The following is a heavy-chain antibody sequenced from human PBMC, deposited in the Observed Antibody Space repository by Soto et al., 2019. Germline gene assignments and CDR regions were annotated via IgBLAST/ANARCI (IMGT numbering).Heavy chain of an antibody. CDR2: TYQSGSA. CDR3: ARDYYGMDV. Sequence: PSETLSLTCTASGGSITSGGYSWTWIRQSPGKGLEWIGYTYQSGSAYYNPSLKSRVTISVDRSKNQFSLNLTSVTAADTAVYYCARDYYGMDVWGQGTTVTVSS. V-gene: IGHV4-30-2*06. J-gene: IGHJ6*02. CDR1: GGSITSGGYS.